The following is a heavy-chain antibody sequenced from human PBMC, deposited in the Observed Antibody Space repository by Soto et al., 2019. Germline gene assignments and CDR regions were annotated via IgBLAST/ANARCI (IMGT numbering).Heavy chain of an antibody. CDR2: LYWDDDK. Sequence: QITLKEPGPTLVKPTQTLTLTCTCSGFSVSAGGVGVGWIRQPPGKALEWLAILYWDDDKRYSPSLKSRVTITKDDSKNQVVLTMTNMDPVDTATYYCARSTRRENCSGGTCYFFDFWGQGTLVTVSS. CDR1: GFSVSAGGVG. V-gene: IGHV2-5*02. J-gene: IGHJ4*02. D-gene: IGHD2-15*01. CDR3: ARSTRRENCSGGTCYFFDF.